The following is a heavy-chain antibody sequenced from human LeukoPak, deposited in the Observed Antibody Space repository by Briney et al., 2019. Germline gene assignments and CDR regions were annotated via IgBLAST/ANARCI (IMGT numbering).Heavy chain of an antibody. V-gene: IGHV3-21*01. CDR1: GFTFSTYS. D-gene: IGHD6-19*01. Sequence: GGSLRLSCAASGFTFSTYSMNWVRQAPGRGLEWVSSISNSNSYIYYAESVKGRFTISRDNAKNSLYLQMNSLRAEDTAVYYCARGVWEGQWHVPFGHWGQGTLVTVSS. CDR2: ISNSNSYI. CDR3: ARGVWEGQWHVPFGH. J-gene: IGHJ4*02.